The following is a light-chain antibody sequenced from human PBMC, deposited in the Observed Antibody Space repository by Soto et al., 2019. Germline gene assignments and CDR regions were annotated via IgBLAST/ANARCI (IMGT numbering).Light chain of an antibody. J-gene: IGKJ5*01. CDR2: GAS. CDR3: PQYRMSPNP. Sequence: TKSPGALSLSKEERAPLPCRASQSVSNNYLAWYQQKPGQAPRLLIYGASTRATGIPDRFSGSGSGRDFSLTIRGLKPEDFAVYFCPQYRMSPNPFCHVALPEIK. CDR1: QSVSNNY. V-gene: IGKV3-20*01.